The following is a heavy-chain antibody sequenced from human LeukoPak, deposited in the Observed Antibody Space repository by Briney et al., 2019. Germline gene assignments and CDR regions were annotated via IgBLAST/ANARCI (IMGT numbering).Heavy chain of an antibody. CDR1: GGSINNYY. CDR3: ARGGSSWDRGYYFDY. J-gene: IGHJ4*02. Sequence: SETLSLTCTVSGGSINNYYWSWIRQPPGKGLEWIGYIYYSGSTDYNPSLNSRITISLDMSKNQFSLKLTSVTAADTAVYYGARGGSSWDRGYYFDYWGQGTLVTVSS. CDR2: IYYSGST. V-gene: IGHV4-59*01. D-gene: IGHD6-13*01.